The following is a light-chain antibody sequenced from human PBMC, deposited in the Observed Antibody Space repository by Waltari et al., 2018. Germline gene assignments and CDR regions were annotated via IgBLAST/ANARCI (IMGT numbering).Light chain of an antibody. Sequence: DIVMTQSPDSLAVSLGERATIHCKSSKNVLYSSNNKNYLAWYQQKPGQSPNLLIYWASTRESGVPDRFSGSGSGTDFTLTISSLQAEDVAVYYCQQYYSTPYTFGQGTKLEIK. CDR2: WAS. V-gene: IGKV4-1*01. CDR3: QQYYSTPYT. J-gene: IGKJ2*01. CDR1: KNVLYSSNNKNY.